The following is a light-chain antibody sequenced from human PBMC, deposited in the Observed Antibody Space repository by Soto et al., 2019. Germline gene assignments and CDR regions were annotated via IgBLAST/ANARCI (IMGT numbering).Light chain of an antibody. Sequence: QSVRTQPASGSGAPGQASTISCTGTSSDVGGYNYVSWYQQHPGKAPKLMIYDVSNRPSGVSNRFSGSKSGNTASLTISGLQAEDEADYYCSSYTRSSPYVFGTGTKVTVL. V-gene: IGLV2-14*01. CDR3: SSYTRSSPYV. J-gene: IGLJ1*01. CDR2: DVS. CDR1: SSDVGGYNY.